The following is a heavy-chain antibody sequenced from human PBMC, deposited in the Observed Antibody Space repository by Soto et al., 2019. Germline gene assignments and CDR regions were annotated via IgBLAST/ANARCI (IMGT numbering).Heavy chain of an antibody. D-gene: IGHD3-10*01. CDR3: ARGTVRGHDY. CDR2: IYHSGST. V-gene: IGHV4-4*02. J-gene: IGHJ4*02. CDR1: SGSISSSNW. Sequence: QVQLQESRPGLVKPSGTLSLTCAVSSGSISSSNWWSWVRQPPGKGQEWIGEIYHSGSTNYNPSLKSGVTISVDKSKNQFSLKLSSVAAADTAVYYCARGTVRGHDYWGQGTLVTVSS.